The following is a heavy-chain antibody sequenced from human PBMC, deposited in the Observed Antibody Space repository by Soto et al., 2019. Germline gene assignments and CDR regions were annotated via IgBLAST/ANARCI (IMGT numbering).Heavy chain of an antibody. Sequence: GGSLRLSCAASGFTFSSYAMHWVRQAPGKGLEWVAVISYDGSNKYYADSVKGQFTISRDNSKNTLYLQMNSLRAEDTAVYYCARDKAGRRGPYYGMDVWGQGTTVTVSS. V-gene: IGHV3-30-3*01. CDR1: GFTFSSYA. CDR2: ISYDGSNK. J-gene: IGHJ6*02. D-gene: IGHD3-10*01. CDR3: ARDKAGRRGPYYGMDV.